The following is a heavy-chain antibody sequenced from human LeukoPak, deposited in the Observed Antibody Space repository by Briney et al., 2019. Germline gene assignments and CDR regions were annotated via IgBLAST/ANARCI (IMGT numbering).Heavy chain of an antibody. CDR1: GFTLSTYT. V-gene: IGHV3-21*01. Sequence: PGGSLRLSCAASGFTLSTYTMNWVRQAPGKGLEWVSSISSSSSYIYYADSVKGRFTISRDNAKNSLYLQMNSLRAEDTAVYYCARDLSYCGGDCYSDYWGQGTLVTVSS. D-gene: IGHD2-21*02. J-gene: IGHJ4*02. CDR3: ARDLSYCGGDCYSDY. CDR2: ISSSSSYI.